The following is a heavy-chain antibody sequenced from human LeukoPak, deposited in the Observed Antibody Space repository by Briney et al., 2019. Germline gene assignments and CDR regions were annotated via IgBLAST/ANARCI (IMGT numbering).Heavy chain of an antibody. D-gene: IGHD3-10*01. J-gene: IGHJ5*02. CDR3: ARFTMVRGVTRWFDP. CDR2: IYPGDSDT. CDR1: GYSFTSYW. Sequence: GESLKISCKGSGYSFTSYWIGWVRQMPGKGLEWMGIIYPGDSDTRYSPSFQGQVTISADKSISTAYPQWGSLKASDTAMYYCARFTMVRGVTRWFDPWGQGTLVTVSS. V-gene: IGHV5-51*01.